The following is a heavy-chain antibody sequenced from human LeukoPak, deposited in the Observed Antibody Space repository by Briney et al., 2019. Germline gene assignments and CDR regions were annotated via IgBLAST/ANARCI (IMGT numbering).Heavy chain of an antibody. J-gene: IGHJ3*02. CDR3: ARADYYDSSGYYYALAFDI. CDR2: ISSSSSYI. D-gene: IGHD3-22*01. V-gene: IGHV3-21*01. Sequence: GGSLRLSCAASGFTFSSYSMNWVRQAPGKGLEWLSSISSSSSYIYYADSVKGRFTISRDNAKHSLYLQMNSLRAEDTAVYYCARADYYDSSGYYYALAFDIWGQGTMVTVSS. CDR1: GFTFSSYS.